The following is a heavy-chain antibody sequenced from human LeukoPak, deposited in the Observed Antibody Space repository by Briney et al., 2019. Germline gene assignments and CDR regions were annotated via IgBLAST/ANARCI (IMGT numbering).Heavy chain of an antibody. D-gene: IGHD3-10*02. V-gene: IGHV3-23*01. CDR2: ISGSGGST. Sequence: GSLRLSCAASGFTFSSYAMSWVRQAPGKGLEWVSAISGSGGSTYYADSVKGRFTISRDNSKNTLYLQMNSLRAEDTAVYYCAKERVPDNYYYYYMDVWGKGTTVTVSS. CDR3: AKERVPDNYYYYYMDV. J-gene: IGHJ6*03. CDR1: GFTFSSYA.